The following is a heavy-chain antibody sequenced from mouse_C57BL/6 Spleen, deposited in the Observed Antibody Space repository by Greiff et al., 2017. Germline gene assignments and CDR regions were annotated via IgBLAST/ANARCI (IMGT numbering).Heavy chain of an antibody. CDR2: INPSNGGT. CDR1: GYTFTSYW. J-gene: IGHJ1*03. V-gene: IGHV1-53*01. D-gene: IGHD1-1*01. Sequence: VQLQQPGTELVKPGASVKLSCKASGYTFTSYWMHWVKQRPGQGLEWIGNINPSNGGTDYNEKFKSKATLTVDTSYSTAYMQLSSLTSEDSAVYYSARSRALYGRGWYWYFDVWGTGTTVTVSS. CDR3: ARSRALYGRGWYWYFDV.